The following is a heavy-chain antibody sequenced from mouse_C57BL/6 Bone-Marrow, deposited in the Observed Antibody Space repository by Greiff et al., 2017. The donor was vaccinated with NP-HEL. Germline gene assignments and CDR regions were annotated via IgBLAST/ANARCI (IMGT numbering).Heavy chain of an antibody. D-gene: IGHD1-1*01. CDR1: GISITTGNYR. CDR3: ARLRGYYAMDY. V-gene: IGHV3-5*01. Sequence: EVQLQESGPGLVKPSQTVFLTCTVTGISITTGNYRWSWIRQFPGNKLEWIGYIYYSGTITYNPSRTSRTTITRDTPKKQFCMEMNSLTAEDTATYYCARLRGYYAMDYWGQGTSVTVSS. J-gene: IGHJ4*01. CDR2: IYYSGTI.